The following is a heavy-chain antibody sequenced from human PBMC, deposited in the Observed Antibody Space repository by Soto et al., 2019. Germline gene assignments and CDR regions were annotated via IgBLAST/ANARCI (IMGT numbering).Heavy chain of an antibody. D-gene: IGHD3-10*02. V-gene: IGHV3-9*01. CDR2: IFWNSGTI. CDR3: AKGQFTVCKCSSDYMAV. CDR1: GFSFADYA. J-gene: IGHJ6*03. Sequence: DVQLVESGGGLVQPGRSLRLSCEVSGFSFADYAMHWVRQAPGQGLEWVSGIFWNSGTIAYADSVTGRFTISRDNAKKSLYLQMNSLRPEDTALYYCAKGQFTVCKCSSDYMAVWGKGTTVNVSS.